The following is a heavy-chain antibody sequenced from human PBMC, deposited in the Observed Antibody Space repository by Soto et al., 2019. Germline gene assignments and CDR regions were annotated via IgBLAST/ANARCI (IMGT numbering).Heavy chain of an antibody. Sequence: EVQLVESGGGSVQPGGSLRLQCAASGFTLSRHWMYWVRQAPGKGLSWVSRITSDGGSARYADSVNGRFTVARDNDKNLVFLEMKGLRVEDSAVYYCAREAIYSSVRGMDLWGQGIRVTVSS. CDR1: GFTLSRHW. CDR3: AREAIYSSVRGMDL. D-gene: IGHD3-10*02. V-gene: IGHV3-74*01. CDR2: ITSDGGSA. J-gene: IGHJ5*02.